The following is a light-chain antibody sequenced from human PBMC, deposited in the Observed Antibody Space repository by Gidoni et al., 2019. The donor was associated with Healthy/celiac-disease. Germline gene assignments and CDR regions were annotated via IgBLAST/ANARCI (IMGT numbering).Light chain of an antibody. Sequence: AIRLTQSPSSFSASTGDRVTITCRASQGISSYLAWYQQKPGKAPKLLSYAASTLQSGVPSRFSGSGSGTDVTLTISCLQSEDCATYYCQQYYSYPLTFGGGTKVEIK. J-gene: IGKJ4*01. CDR3: QQYYSYPLT. CDR1: QGISSY. V-gene: IGKV1-8*01. CDR2: AAS.